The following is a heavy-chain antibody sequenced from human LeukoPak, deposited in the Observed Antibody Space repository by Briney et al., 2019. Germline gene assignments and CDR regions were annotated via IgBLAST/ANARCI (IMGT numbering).Heavy chain of an antibody. J-gene: IGHJ4*02. Sequence: PGGSLRLSCAASGFTFSSYAMSWVRQAPGKGLEWVSAISGSGGSTYYADSVKGRFTISRGNSKNTLYLQMDSLRAEDTAVYYCAKSSTMIVVVISPDYWGQGTLVTVSS. CDR1: GFTFSSYA. CDR2: ISGSGGST. CDR3: AKSSTMIVVVISPDY. D-gene: IGHD3-22*01. V-gene: IGHV3-23*01.